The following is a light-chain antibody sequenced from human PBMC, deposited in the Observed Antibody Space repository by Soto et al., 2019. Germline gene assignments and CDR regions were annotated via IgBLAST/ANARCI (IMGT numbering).Light chain of an antibody. J-gene: IGKJ1*01. CDR3: QQYNGYSRT. Sequence: DIRLTLNPSTLSASVGDIVTITCRASQSISSWLAWYQQKPGKAPKVLIYKASSLESGVPSRFSGSGSGTEFTLTISSLQPDDFATYYCQQYNGYSRTFGQGTKVDIK. CDR2: KAS. V-gene: IGKV1-5*03. CDR1: QSISSW.